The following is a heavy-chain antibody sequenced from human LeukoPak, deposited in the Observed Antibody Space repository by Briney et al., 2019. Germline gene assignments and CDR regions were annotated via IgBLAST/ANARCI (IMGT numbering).Heavy chain of an antibody. J-gene: IGHJ4*02. CDR3: TTRRLAAAGFDY. V-gene: IGHV3-15*01. CDR2: IRSRTDGGTT. Sequence: PGGSLRLSCAASGFTFTNAWMSWVRHAPGKGLEWVGRIRSRTDGGTTDYAAPVKGRFTISRDDSKDTLYLQMNSLKTEDTAVYYCTTRRLAAAGFDYWGQGTLVTVSS. CDR1: GFTFTNAW. D-gene: IGHD6-13*01.